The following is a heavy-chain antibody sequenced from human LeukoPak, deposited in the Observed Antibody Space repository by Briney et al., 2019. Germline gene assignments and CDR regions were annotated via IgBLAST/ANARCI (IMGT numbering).Heavy chain of an antibody. CDR2: IWNDGGNK. V-gene: IGHV3-33*01. J-gene: IGHJ4*02. CDR3: ARDRAYSYGEFDY. D-gene: IGHD5-18*01. CDR1: GFTFSSYG. Sequence: GGSLRLSCAASGFTFSSYGMHWVRQAPGKGPEWVAVIWNDGGNKYYADSVKGRFTISRDNSKNTLYLQMNSLRAEDTAVYYCARDRAYSYGEFDYWGQGTLVSVSS.